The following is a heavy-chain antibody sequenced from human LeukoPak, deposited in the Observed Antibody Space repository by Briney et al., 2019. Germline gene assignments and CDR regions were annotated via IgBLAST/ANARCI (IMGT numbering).Heavy chain of an antibody. Sequence: PSETLPLTCTVSGGSLSSGGYYWSWIRQHPGKGLEWIGYIYYSGSTYYNPSLKSRVTISVDTSKNQFSLKLSSVTAADTAVYYCARVRVVPAAIATYYFDYWGQETLVTVSS. CDR1: GGSLSSGGYY. J-gene: IGHJ4*02. V-gene: IGHV4-31*03. CDR3: ARVRVVPAAIATYYFDY. CDR2: IYYSGST. D-gene: IGHD2-2*02.